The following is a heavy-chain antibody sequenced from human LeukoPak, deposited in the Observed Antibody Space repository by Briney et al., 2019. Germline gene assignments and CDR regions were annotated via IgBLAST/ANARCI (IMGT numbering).Heavy chain of an antibody. CDR1: GYTFSTYG. CDR2: ISPYNGDT. J-gene: IGHJ3*02. V-gene: IGHV1-18*01. D-gene: IGHD6-6*01. CDR3: ARVLRYSSSSGDAFDI. Sequence: ASAKVSCKASGYTFSTYGLNWVRQAPGHGLEWLGWISPYNGDTNYAQSLQGRVTMTRDTSTSTASMELRSLRSDDTAVYYCARVLRYSSSSGDAFDIWGQGTMVTVSS.